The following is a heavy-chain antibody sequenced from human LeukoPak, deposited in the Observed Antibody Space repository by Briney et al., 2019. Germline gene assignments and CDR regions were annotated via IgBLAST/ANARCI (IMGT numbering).Heavy chain of an antibody. D-gene: IGHD6-13*01. CDR1: GGTFSSYA. V-gene: IGHV1-2*02. CDR3: ARDSSSWYQDY. J-gene: IGHJ4*02. Sequence: ASVKVSCKASGGTFSSYAISWVRQAPGQGLEWMGWINPNSGGTNYAQKFQGRVTMTRDTSISTAYMELSRLRSDDTAVYYCARDSSSWYQDYWGQGTLVTVSS. CDR2: INPNSGGT.